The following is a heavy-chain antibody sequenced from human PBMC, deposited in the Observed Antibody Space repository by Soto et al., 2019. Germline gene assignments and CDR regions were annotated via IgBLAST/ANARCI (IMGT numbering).Heavy chain of an antibody. D-gene: IGHD2-15*01. V-gene: IGHV1-2*04. CDR2: INPNSGGT. Sequence: ASVKVSCKASGYTFTGYYMHWVRQAPGQGLEWMGWINPNSGGTNYAQKFQGWVTMTRDTSISTAYMELSRLRSDDTAVYYCARDRKGYCSGGSCYPRGYYYYGMDVWGQGTTVTVSS. CDR3: ARDRKGYCSGGSCYPRGYYYYGMDV. CDR1: GYTFTGYY. J-gene: IGHJ6*02.